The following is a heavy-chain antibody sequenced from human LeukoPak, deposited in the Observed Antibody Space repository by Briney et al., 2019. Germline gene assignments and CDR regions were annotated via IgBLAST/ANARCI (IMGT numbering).Heavy chain of an antibody. CDR3: ARYRAVNWFDP. Sequence: NPSETLSLTCAVYGGSFSGYYWSWIRQPPGKGLEWIGEINHSGSTNYNPSLKSRVTISVDTSKNQFSLKLSSVTAADTAVYYCARYRAVNWFDPWGQGTLVTVSS. D-gene: IGHD4/OR15-4a*01. CDR1: GGSFSGYY. V-gene: IGHV4-34*01. J-gene: IGHJ5*02. CDR2: INHSGST.